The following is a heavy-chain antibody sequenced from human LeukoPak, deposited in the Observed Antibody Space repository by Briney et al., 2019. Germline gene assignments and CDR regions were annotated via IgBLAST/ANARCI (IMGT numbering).Heavy chain of an antibody. CDR1: GGSISSGDYY. J-gene: IGHJ6*02. Sequence: SETLSLTCTVSGGSISSGDYYWSWIRRPPGKGLEWIGYIYYSGSTYYNPSLKGRVTISVDTSKNQFSLKLSSVTAADTAVYYCARVFYGSGISGMDVWGQGTTVTVSS. D-gene: IGHD3-10*01. V-gene: IGHV4-30-4*01. CDR3: ARVFYGSGISGMDV. CDR2: IYYSGST.